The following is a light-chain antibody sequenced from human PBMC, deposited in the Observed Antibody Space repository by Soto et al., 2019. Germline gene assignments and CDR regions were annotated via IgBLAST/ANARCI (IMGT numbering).Light chain of an antibody. CDR3: CAHAGSYNFPYI. V-gene: IGLV2-8*01. Sequence: QSVLTQPPSASGSPGQSVTISCTGTSSDVGAYDYVSWYLQHPGKAPKLLIYEVNKRPSGVPDRFSGSKSGNTASLTVSGLQADDEGDYYCCAHAGSYNFPYIFGTGTKVTVL. CDR2: EVN. CDR1: SSDVGAYDY. J-gene: IGLJ1*01.